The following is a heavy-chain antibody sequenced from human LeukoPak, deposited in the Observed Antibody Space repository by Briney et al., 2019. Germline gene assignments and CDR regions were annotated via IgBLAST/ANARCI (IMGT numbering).Heavy chain of an antibody. J-gene: IGHJ4*02. V-gene: IGHV3-7*01. CDR3: ARGVPYGSWSGPHYSDY. CDR1: RLPLSTYR. Sequence: GGSLSLFCGVCRLPLSTYRKSCVREARGRAREWVAHIKQGGSQEYYVDSVKGRFTISRDSDKNSLYLQMNSLGAEDTAVYYCARGVPYGSWSGPHYSDYWGQGTLVTVSS. D-gene: IGHD3-3*01. CDR2: IKQGGSQE.